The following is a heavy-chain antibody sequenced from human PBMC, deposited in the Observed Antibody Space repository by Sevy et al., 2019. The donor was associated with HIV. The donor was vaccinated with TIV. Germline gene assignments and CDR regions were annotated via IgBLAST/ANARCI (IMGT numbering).Heavy chain of an antibody. Sequence: GGSLRLSCAASGFTFSSYSMNWVRQAPGKGLEWVSYISSSSSTIYYADSVKGRFTIPRDNAKNSLYLQMNSLRDEDTAVYYCAREGGYCSSTSCYGPVRYYYGMDVWGQGTTVTVSS. CDR1: GFTFSSYS. D-gene: IGHD2-2*01. CDR2: ISSSSSTI. CDR3: AREGGYCSSTSCYGPVRYYYGMDV. V-gene: IGHV3-48*02. J-gene: IGHJ6*02.